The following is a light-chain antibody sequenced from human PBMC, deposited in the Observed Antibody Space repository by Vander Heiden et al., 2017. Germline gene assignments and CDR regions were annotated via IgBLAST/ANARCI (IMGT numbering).Light chain of an antibody. Sequence: QSALTQPPSVSAVPGQKVTISCSGSSSNIGNNYVSWNQQLTGTGPKLLVYDNNKRPSGIPARFSGSKAGTSATLGIAGLKTGDEADYYCGTGEGFYVFGTGTKVTVL. CDR2: DNN. V-gene: IGLV1-51*01. CDR1: SSNIGNNY. J-gene: IGLJ1*01. CDR3: GTGEGFYV.